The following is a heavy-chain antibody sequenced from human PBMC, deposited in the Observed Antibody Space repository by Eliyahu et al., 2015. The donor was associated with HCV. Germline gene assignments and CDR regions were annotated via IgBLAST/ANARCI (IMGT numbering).Heavy chain of an antibody. V-gene: IGHV3-23*01. CDR2: ISGDGGRT. Sequence: EVQLLESGGGLVQPGGSLXLSCAASGFXFNTYAMAWVRQAPGEGLEWVSSISGDGGRTSYADPVKGRFTISRDNSKNTLYLQLNSLRAEDTAIFYCAKEVYCGGADCFVEFFQQWGQGTLVTVSS. CDR1: GFXFNTYA. CDR3: AKEVYCGGADCFVEFFQQ. J-gene: IGHJ1*01. D-gene: IGHD2-21*01.